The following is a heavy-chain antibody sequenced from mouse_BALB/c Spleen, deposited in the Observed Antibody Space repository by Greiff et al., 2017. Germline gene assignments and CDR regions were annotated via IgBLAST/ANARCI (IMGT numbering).Heavy chain of an antibody. Sequence: EVKLVESGGGLVQPGGSLKLSCAASGFTFSSFGMHWVRQAPEKGLEWVAYISSGSSTIYYADTVKGRFTISRDNPKNTLFLQMTSLRSEDTAMYYCASWGNYWYFDVWGAGTTVTVSS. V-gene: IGHV5-17*02. D-gene: IGHD2-1*01. J-gene: IGHJ1*01. CDR1: GFTFSSFG. CDR2: ISSGSSTI. CDR3: ASWGNYWYFDV.